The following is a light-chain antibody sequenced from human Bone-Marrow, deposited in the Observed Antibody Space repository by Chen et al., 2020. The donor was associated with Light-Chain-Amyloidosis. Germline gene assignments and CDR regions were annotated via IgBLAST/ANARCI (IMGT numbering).Light chain of an antibody. V-gene: IGLV2-14*01. J-gene: IGLJ1*01. CDR3: SSYTITNTLV. Sequence: QSALTQPASVSGSPGQSITIPCTGTSSDVGGDNHVSWYQQHPDKAPKLMIYEVTNRPSWVPDRFSGCKSDNTASRTISGLQTEDETDYFCSSYTITNTLVFGSGTRVTVL. CDR1: SSDVGGDNH. CDR2: EVT.